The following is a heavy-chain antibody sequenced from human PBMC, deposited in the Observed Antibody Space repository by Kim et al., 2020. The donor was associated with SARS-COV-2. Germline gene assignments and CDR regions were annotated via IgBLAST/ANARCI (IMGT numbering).Heavy chain of an antibody. CDR2: INPNSGGT. V-gene: IGHV1-2*02. CDR1: GYTFTGYY. CDR3: ARDGAGGGRYCSSTSCYFPPFSRPFDP. J-gene: IGHJ5*02. D-gene: IGHD2-2*01. Sequence: ASVKVSCKASGYTFTGYYMHWVRQAPGQGLEWMGWINPNSGGTNYAQKFQGRVTMTRDTSISTAYMELSRLRSDDTAVYYCARDGAGGGRYCSSTSCYFPPFSRPFDPWGQGTLVTVSS.